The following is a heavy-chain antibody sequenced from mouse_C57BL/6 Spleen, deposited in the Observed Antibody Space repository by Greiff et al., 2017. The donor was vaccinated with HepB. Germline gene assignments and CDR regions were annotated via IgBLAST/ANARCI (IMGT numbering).Heavy chain of an antibody. D-gene: IGHD1-1*01. Sequence: VQLQQSGPELVKPGASVKISCKASGYAFSSSWMNWVKQRPGKGLEWIGRIYPGDGDTNYNGKFKGKATLTADKSSSTAYMQLSSLTSEDSAVYFCAREVDGKFAWFAYWGQGTLVTVSA. CDR3: AREVDGKFAWFAY. CDR2: IYPGDGDT. CDR1: GYAFSSSW. V-gene: IGHV1-82*01. J-gene: IGHJ3*01.